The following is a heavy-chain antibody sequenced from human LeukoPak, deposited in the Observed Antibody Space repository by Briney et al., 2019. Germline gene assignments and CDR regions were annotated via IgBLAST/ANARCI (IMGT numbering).Heavy chain of an antibody. CDR3: ARDSVEWYIFDY. Sequence: GGSLRLSCAASRFTFSSYWMHWVRQAPGKGPVWVARTNRDGSSTAYADSVKGRLTISKDNAKNTLYLLMNSLRAEDTAVYYCARDSVEWYIFDYWGQGTLVTVSS. J-gene: IGHJ4*02. CDR1: RFTFSSYW. V-gene: IGHV3-74*01. CDR2: TNRDGSST. D-gene: IGHD3-3*01.